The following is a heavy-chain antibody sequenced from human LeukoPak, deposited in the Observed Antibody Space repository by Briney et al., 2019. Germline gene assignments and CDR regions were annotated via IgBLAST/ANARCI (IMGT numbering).Heavy chain of an antibody. V-gene: IGHV1-69*04. Sequence: GASVKVSCKTSGGTFSSSAITWVRQAPGQGLEWMGRIIPVLNITTYAQKFQGSVTITADTSTSTVCMELSSLRSEETAVYYCARDQGLTAPPPYGLDVWGQGTTVIVSS. D-gene: IGHD5-18*01. CDR1: GGTFSSSA. J-gene: IGHJ6*02. CDR3: ARDQGLTAPPPYGLDV. CDR2: IIPVLNIT.